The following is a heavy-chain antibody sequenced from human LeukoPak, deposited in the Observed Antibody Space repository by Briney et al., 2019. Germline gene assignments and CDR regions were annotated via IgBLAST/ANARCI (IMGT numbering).Heavy chain of an antibody. CDR1: GYTFTSYG. D-gene: IGHD6-13*01. V-gene: IGHV1-18*01. CDR2: ISAYNGNT. CDR3: TREEARGSWDAGYFDY. J-gene: IGHJ4*02. Sequence: GASVKVSCKASGYTFTSYGISWVRQAPGQGLEWMGWISAYNGNTNYAQKLQGRVTMTTDTSTSTAYMELRSLRSDDTAVYYCTREEARGSWDAGYFDYWGQGTLVTVSS.